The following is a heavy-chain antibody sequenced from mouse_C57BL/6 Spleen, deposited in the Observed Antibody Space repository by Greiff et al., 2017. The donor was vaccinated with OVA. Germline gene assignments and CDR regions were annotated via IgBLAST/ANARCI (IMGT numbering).Heavy chain of an antibody. CDR2: IYPGDGDT. CDR3: ARSGDVRFAY. Sequence: VQLQQSGPELVKPGASVKISCKASGYAFSSSWMNWVKQRPGKGLEWIGRIYPGDGDTNYNGKFKGKATLTADKSSSTAYMQLSSLTSEDSAVYFCARSGDVRFAYWGQGTLVTVSA. D-gene: IGHD3-1*01. J-gene: IGHJ3*01. V-gene: IGHV1-82*01. CDR1: GYAFSSSW.